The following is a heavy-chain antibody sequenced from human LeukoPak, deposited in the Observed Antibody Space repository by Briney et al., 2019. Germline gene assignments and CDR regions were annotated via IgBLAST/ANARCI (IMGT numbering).Heavy chain of an antibody. D-gene: IGHD4-23*01. CDR1: GFSFSNYW. V-gene: IGHV3-7*01. CDR2: IKQDGSEK. Sequence: GGSLRLSCVASGFSFSNYWMSWVRQAPGKGLEWVANIKQDGSEKYYVDSVKGRFTLSRDNAKNSLYVQMNSLRADDTAVYYCARDYGGSSPFDYWGQGTLVTVSS. J-gene: IGHJ4*02. CDR3: ARDYGGSSPFDY.